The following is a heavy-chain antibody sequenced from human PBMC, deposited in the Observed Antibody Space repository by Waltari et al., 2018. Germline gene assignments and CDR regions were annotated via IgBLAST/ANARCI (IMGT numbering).Heavy chain of an antibody. CDR2: IIPIFGTA. V-gene: IGHV1-69*12. D-gene: IGHD3-10*01. J-gene: IGHJ4*02. CDR3: ARLLWFRGRDGYYFDY. CDR1: GGTFSSYA. Sequence: QVQLVQSGAEVKKPGSSVKVSCKASGGTFSSYAISWVRQAPGQGLEWMGGIIPIFGTANYAQKFQGRVTITADESTSTAYMELSSVTAADTAVYYCARLLWFRGRDGYYFDYWGQGTLVTVSS.